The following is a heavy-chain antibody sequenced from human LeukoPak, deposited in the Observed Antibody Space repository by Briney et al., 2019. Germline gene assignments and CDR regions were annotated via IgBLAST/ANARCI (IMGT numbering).Heavy chain of an antibody. CDR1: GFTLSSYN. D-gene: IGHD4-17*01. CDR3: ARVKTYGDYSLDY. CDR2: ISGDSTTI. V-gene: IGHV3-48*01. Sequence: GGSLRLSCAASGFTLSSYNTNWVRQAPGKGLDWVSYISGDSTTIYYADSVRGRFTISRDNAKSSLYLQMNSLRGDDTAVYYCARVKTYGDYSLDYWGQGTLVTVSS. J-gene: IGHJ4*02.